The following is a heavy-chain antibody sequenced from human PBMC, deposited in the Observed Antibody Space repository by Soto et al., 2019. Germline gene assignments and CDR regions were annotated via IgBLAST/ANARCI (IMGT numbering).Heavy chain of an antibody. D-gene: IGHD6-19*01. V-gene: IGHV3-23*01. Sequence: EVQLWESGGGLVQPGGSQRLSCAASGFTFSSYAMSWVRQGPGKGLEWVTLISGSGGVTDYADSVKGRFTVSRDNSKNTMYLELNSLTAGDTVIYYCAKIHSGSSEDSFDVWGQGTVVTVSS. CDR2: ISGSGGVT. J-gene: IGHJ3*01. CDR3: AKIHSGSSEDSFDV. CDR1: GFTFSSYA.